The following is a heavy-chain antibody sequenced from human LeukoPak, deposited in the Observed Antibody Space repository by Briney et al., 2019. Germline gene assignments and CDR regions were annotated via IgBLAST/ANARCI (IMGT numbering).Heavy chain of an antibody. J-gene: IGHJ5*02. Sequence: PSETLSLTCAVSGYSISSGYYWGWIRQPPGKGLEWIGSIYHSGSTYYNPSLKSRVTISVDTSKNQFSLKLSSVTAADTAVYYCARGDSQSWYDWFDPWGQGTLVTVSS. D-gene: IGHD6-13*01. CDR3: ARGDSQSWYDWFDP. CDR1: GYSISSGYY. CDR2: IYHSGST. V-gene: IGHV4-38-2*01.